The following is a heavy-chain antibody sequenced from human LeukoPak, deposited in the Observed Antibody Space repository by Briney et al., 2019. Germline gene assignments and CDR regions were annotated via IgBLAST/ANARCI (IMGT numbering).Heavy chain of an antibody. CDR1: GGSISSGDYY. J-gene: IGHJ4*02. CDR3: ARYNYGSGSYSYFDY. V-gene: IGHV4-31*03. Sequence: PSQTLSLTCTVSGGSISSGDYYWSWIRQHPGKGLEWYGYIYYSGSTYYNPSLKSRVTISVDTSKNQFSLKLSSVTAADTAVYYCARYNYGSGSYSYFDYWGQGTLVTVSS. D-gene: IGHD3-10*01. CDR2: IYYSGST.